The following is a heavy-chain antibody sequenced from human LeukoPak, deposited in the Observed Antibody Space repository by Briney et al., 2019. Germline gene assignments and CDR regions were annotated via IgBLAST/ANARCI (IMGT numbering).Heavy chain of an antibody. CDR3: ARLRRNSDSSAYYYYYDY. D-gene: IGHD3-22*01. Sequence: GGSLRLSCAASGYTFSSFSINWVRQAPGKGLEWVSSISVRSNYIYYADSVRGRFSISRDDARNSLYLQMDSLRGDDTAVYYCARLRRNSDSSAYYYYYDYWGQESLVTVSS. V-gene: IGHV3-21*01. CDR1: GYTFSSFS. CDR2: ISVRSNYI. J-gene: IGHJ4*02.